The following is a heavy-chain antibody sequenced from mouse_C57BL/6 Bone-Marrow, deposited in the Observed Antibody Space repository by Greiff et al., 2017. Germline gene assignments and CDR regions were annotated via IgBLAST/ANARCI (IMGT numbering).Heavy chain of an antibody. J-gene: IGHJ4*01. Sequence: VKLVESGAELVRPGTSVKMSCKASGYTFTNYWIGWAKQRPGHGLEWIGDIYPGGGYTNYNEKFKGKATLTADKSSSTAYMQFSSLTSEDSAIYYCARYTTVVAGYYYAMDYWGQGTSVTVSS. CDR3: ARYTTVVAGYYYAMDY. D-gene: IGHD1-1*01. CDR1: GYTFTNYW. V-gene: IGHV1-63*01. CDR2: IYPGGGYT.